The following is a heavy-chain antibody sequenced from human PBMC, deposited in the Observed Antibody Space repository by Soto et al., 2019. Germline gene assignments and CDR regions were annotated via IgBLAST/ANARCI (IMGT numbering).Heavy chain of an antibody. J-gene: IGHJ5*02. Sequence: ASVKVSCKASGYTFTSYGISWVRQAPGQGLEWMGWISAYNGNTNYAQKLQGRVTMTTDTSTSTSYMELRSLRSDDTAVYYCARDLAPIVATIRANWFDPWGQGTLVTVSS. CDR3: ARDLAPIVATIRANWFDP. D-gene: IGHD5-12*01. CDR2: ISAYNGNT. CDR1: GYTFTSYG. V-gene: IGHV1-18*01.